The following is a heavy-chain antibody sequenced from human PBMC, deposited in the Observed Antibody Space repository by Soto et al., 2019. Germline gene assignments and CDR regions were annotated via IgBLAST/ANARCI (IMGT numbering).Heavy chain of an antibody. V-gene: IGHV3-33*01. CDR1: GFTFSDSG. Sequence: QVQLVESGGGVVQPGGSLRLSCATSGFTFSDSGMHWVRQAPGKGLEWVAVIWSDGSDKSYADSVEGRFTISRDNSKNTLDLQMNSLRAEETAGYYCVGSTRYSSSSGWGGGFDYWGQGTLVTVSS. J-gene: IGHJ4*02. CDR2: IWSDGSDK. D-gene: IGHD6-6*01. CDR3: VGSTRYSSSSGWGGGFDY.